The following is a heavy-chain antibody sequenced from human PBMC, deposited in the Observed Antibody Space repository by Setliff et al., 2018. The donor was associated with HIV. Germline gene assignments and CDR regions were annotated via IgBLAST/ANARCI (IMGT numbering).Heavy chain of an antibody. CDR3: ASGLNYYGSGSYLPLGY. D-gene: IGHD3-10*01. V-gene: IGHV4-34*01. CDR2: IDHSGST. Sequence: NPSETLSLTCAVYGGSFNDYYWPWIRQPPGKGLEWIGEIDHSGSTKYHASLKSRVTISIDTSKSQISLKLSSVTAAVTAVYYCASGLNYYGSGSYLPLGYWGQGTLVTVSS. CDR1: GGSFNDYY. J-gene: IGHJ4*02.